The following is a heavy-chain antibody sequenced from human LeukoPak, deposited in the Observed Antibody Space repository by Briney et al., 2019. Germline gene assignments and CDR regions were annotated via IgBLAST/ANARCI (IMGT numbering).Heavy chain of an antibody. CDR1: GGSISSYY. CDR2: VYYSGST. D-gene: IGHD3-22*01. J-gene: IGHJ6*03. Sequence: SETLSLTCTVSGGSISSYYWSWIRQPPGKGLEWIGYVYYSGSTNYNPSLKSRVTISVHTSKNQFSLKLSSVTAADTAVYYCARVGYYDSSGYYDYYYYYMDVWGKGTTVTISS. V-gene: IGHV4-59*01. CDR3: ARVGYYDSSGYYDYYYYYMDV.